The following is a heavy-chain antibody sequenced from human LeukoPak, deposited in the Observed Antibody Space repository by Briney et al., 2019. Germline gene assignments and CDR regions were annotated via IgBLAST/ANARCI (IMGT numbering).Heavy chain of an antibody. CDR3: ARGDRLPGYSAPVGDY. V-gene: IGHV1-46*01. Sequence: ASVKVSCKAAGFPFVHYYMHWVRQAPGQGLEWMAIINPSGGGTTYAQKFQGRVTVTMDTSTRTVYMDLSSLRSDDTAVYYCARGDRLPGYSAPVGDYWGQGTLVTVSS. CDR1: GFPFVHYY. D-gene: IGHD3-9*01. CDR2: INPSGGGT. J-gene: IGHJ4*02.